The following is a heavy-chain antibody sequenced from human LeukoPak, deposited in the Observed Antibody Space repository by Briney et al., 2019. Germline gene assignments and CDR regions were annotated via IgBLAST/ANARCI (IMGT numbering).Heavy chain of an antibody. V-gene: IGHV1-3*03. CDR2: INAGNGNT. CDR1: GYTFTSYA. Sequence: ASVKVSCKASGYTFTSYAMHWVRQAPGQRLEWMGWINAGNGNTKYSQEFQGRVTITRDTAASTAYMGLSSLRSEDVAVYYCARRDSEGSFDPWGQGTLVTVSS. J-gene: IGHJ5*02. CDR3: ARRDSEGSFDP. D-gene: IGHD2-21*01.